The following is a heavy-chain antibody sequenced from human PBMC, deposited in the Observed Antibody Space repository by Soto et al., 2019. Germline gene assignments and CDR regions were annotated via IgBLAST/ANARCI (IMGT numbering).Heavy chain of an antibody. CDR2: IIPMFGAA. CDR3: ARDRPASYIPYGMDV. D-gene: IGHD1-20*01. V-gene: IGHV1-69*06. J-gene: IGHJ6*02. Sequence: QVHLVQSGSEVKKPGSSVKVSCKASGGTFPSYAISWVRQAPGQGLEWMGGIIPMFGAADYAQNFQGRVTITADKSTSTAYMELSSLRSEDTAVYYCARDRPASYIPYGMDVWGQGTTVTVSS. CDR1: GGTFPSYA.